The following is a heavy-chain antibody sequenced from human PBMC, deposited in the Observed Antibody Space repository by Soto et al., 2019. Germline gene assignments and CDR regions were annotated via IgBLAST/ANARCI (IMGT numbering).Heavy chain of an antibody. V-gene: IGHV1-2*04. D-gene: IGHD2-8*01. CDR3: ARGHSTDCSNGVCSFFYNHEMDV. CDR2: INPKRGGT. CDR1: GYSLTDYH. J-gene: IGHJ6*02. Sequence: ASVKVSCKASGYSLTDYHIHWVRQAPGQGLEWLGRINPKRGGTSTAQKFQGWVTMTRERSISTFYMELTRLGSDDTAVYFCARGHSTDCSNGVCSFFYNHEMDVWGQGTTVTVSS.